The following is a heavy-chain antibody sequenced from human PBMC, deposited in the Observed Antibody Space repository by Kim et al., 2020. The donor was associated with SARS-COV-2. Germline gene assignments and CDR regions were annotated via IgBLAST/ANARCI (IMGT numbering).Heavy chain of an antibody. J-gene: IGHJ6*02. Sequence: GGSLRLSCAASGFTFSSYAMHWVRQAPGKGLEWVAVISYDGSNKYYVDSVKGRFTISRDNSKNTLYLQMNSLRAEDTAVYYCARDAGITGTDGMDVWGQGTTVTVSS. V-gene: IGHV3-30*04. D-gene: IGHD1-7*01. CDR2: ISYDGSNK. CDR3: ARDAGITGTDGMDV. CDR1: GFTFSSYA.